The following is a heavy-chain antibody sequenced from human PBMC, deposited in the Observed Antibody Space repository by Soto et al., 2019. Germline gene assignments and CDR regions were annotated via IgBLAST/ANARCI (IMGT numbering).Heavy chain of an antibody. D-gene: IGHD3-9*01. V-gene: IGHV3-23*01. Sequence: PGGSLRLSCAVSGFTFRSFAVTWVRQAPGKGLEWVSTISASGDNTYYADSVKGRFTVSRGNSKNTQDLQLDSLRAEDTAVYYCAKAQCYDSLTGSYCYFDFWGQGALVTVSS. CDR2: ISASGDNT. J-gene: IGHJ4*02. CDR3: AKAQCYDSLTGSYCYFDF. CDR1: GFTFRSFA.